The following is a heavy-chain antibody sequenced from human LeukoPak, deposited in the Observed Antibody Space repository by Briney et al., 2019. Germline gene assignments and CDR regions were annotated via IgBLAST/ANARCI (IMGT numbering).Heavy chain of an antibody. D-gene: IGHD1-14*01. V-gene: IGHV3-9*01. CDR3: AEDSLGRAEGGLFDY. CDR2: ISWNSGSI. CDR1: GFTFDDYA. Sequence: GGSLRLSCAASGFTFDDYAMHWVRQAPGKGLEWVSGISWNSGSIGYADSVKGRFTISRDNAKNSLYLQMNSLRAEDTALYCCAEDSLGRAEGGLFDYWGQGTLVTVSP. J-gene: IGHJ4*02.